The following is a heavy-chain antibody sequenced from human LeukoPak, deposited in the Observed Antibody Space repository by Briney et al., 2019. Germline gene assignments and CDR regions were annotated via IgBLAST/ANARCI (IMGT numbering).Heavy chain of an antibody. Sequence: GESLKISCKGSGYSFTSYWVGWVRQMPGKGLEWMGIICPGDSDTRYSPSFQGQVTISADKSISTAYLQWSSLKASDTAMYYCARRAYSYAYGYWGQGTLVTVSS. CDR1: GYSFTSYW. CDR3: ARRAYSYAYGY. D-gene: IGHD5-18*01. V-gene: IGHV5-51*01. CDR2: ICPGDSDT. J-gene: IGHJ4*02.